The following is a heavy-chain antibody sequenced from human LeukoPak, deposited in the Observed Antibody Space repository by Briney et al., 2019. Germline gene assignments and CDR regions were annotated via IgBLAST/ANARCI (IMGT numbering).Heavy chain of an antibody. CDR2: IYSGGST. CDR3: ARVSEYCSSTSCYDYYYGMDV. J-gene: IGHJ6*02. D-gene: IGHD2-2*01. Sequence: SGGSLRLSCAASGFTVSSNYMSWVRQAPGKGLEWVSVIYSGGSTYYADSVKGRFTISRDKSRNTLYLQMNSLRAEDTAVYYCARVSEYCSSTSCYDYYYGMDVWGQGTTVTDSS. V-gene: IGHV3-66*01. CDR1: GFTVSSNY.